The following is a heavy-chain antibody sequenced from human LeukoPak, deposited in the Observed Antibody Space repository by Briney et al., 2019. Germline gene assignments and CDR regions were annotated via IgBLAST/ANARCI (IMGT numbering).Heavy chain of an antibody. CDR3: ARDWHYGDPMYYFDY. Sequence: SVKVSCKASGGTFSSYAISWVRQAPGQGLEWMGGIIPIFGTANYAQKFQGRVTITTDESTSTAYMELSSLRSDDTAVYYCARDWHYGDPMYYFDYWGQGTLVTVSS. D-gene: IGHD4-17*01. V-gene: IGHV1-69*05. CDR1: GGTFSSYA. CDR2: IIPIFGTA. J-gene: IGHJ4*02.